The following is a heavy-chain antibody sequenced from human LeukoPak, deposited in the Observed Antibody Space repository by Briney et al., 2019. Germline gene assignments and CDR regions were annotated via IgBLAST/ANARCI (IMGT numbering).Heavy chain of an antibody. D-gene: IGHD6-19*01. CDR1: GGSISSGGYY. CDR2: IYYSGST. Sequence: SETLSLTCTVSGGSISSGGYYWSWIRQHPGKGLEWIGYIYYSGSTYYNPSLKSRVTISVDTSKNQFSLKLSSVTAADTAVYYCARDHRIAVAGPIDYWGQGTLVTVSS. V-gene: IGHV4-31*03. J-gene: IGHJ4*02. CDR3: ARDHRIAVAGPIDY.